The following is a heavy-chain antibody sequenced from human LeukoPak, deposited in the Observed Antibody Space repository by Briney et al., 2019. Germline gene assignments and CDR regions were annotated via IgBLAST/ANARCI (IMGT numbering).Heavy chain of an antibody. CDR2: ISYDGSNK. V-gene: IGHV3-30*04. J-gene: IGHJ4*02. Sequence: GGSLRLSCAASGFTFSSYAMHWVRQAPGKGLEWLAVISYDGSNKYYADSVKGRFTISRDNSKNTLYLQMNSLRAEDTAVYYCARGRDYGGNEGLAYWGQGALVTVSS. CDR1: GFTFSSYA. CDR3: ARGRDYGGNEGLAY. D-gene: IGHD4-23*01.